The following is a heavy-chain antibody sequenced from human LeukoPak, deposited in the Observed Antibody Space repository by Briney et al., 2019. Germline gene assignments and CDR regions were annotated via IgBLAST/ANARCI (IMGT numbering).Heavy chain of an antibody. CDR2: IIPILGIA. V-gene: IGHV1-69*04. Sequence: SVKVSCKASGGTFSSYAISWVRQAPGQGLEWMGRIIPILGIANYAQKFQGRVTITADKSTSTAYMELSSLRSEDTAVYYCARNPGIAVAAPDYWGQGTLVTVSS. D-gene: IGHD6-19*01. J-gene: IGHJ4*02. CDR1: GGTFSSYA. CDR3: ARNPGIAVAAPDY.